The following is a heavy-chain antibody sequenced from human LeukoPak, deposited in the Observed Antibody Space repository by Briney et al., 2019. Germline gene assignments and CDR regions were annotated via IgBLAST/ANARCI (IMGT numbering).Heavy chain of an antibody. Sequence: SETLSLTCTVSGGSISSYYWGWIRQPPGKGLEWIGYIYDSGSTNYNPSLESRVTISVDTSKNQFSLKLSSVTAADTAVYYCARVGGTNYYYYGMDVWGQGTTVTVSS. CDR1: GGSISSYY. CDR3: ARVGGTNYYYYGMDV. V-gene: IGHV4-59*01. J-gene: IGHJ6*02. D-gene: IGHD1-1*01. CDR2: IYDSGST.